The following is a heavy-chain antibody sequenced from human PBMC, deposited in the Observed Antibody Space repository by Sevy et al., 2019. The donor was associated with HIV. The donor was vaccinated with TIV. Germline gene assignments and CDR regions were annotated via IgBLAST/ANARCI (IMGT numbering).Heavy chain of an antibody. Sequence: ASVKVSCKASGGTFSSYAISWVRQAPGQGLEWMGGIIPIFGTANYAQKFQGRVTITADESTGTAYMELSSLRSEDTAVYYWARMVGGYNDLDYWGQGTLVTVSS. J-gene: IGHJ4*02. CDR3: ARMVGGYNDLDY. CDR2: IIPIFGTA. D-gene: IGHD5-12*01. V-gene: IGHV1-69*13. CDR1: GGTFSSYA.